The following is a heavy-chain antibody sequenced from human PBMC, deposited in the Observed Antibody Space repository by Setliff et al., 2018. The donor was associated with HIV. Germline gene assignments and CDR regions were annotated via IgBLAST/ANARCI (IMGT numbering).Heavy chain of an antibody. D-gene: IGHD2-2*01. CDR2: ISGHSDSR. Sequence: ASVKVSCKASGYTFTIYGITWVRQAPGQGLEWMGWISGHSDSRKYGQKFDGRVTLTMDTSTSTAYMELMKLTPDDTAVYYCARQVPFSCSGTGCFDDYWGQGTLVTVSS. CDR3: ARQVPFSCSGTGCFDDY. V-gene: IGHV1-18*01. CDR1: GYTFTIYG. J-gene: IGHJ4*02.